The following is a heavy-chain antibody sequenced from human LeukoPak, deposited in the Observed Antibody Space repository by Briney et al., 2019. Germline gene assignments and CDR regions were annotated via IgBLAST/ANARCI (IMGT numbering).Heavy chain of an antibody. Sequence: ASVKVSCKASGYTFTGYYMHWVRQAPGQGLEWMGWINPSGGSTSYAQKFQGRVTMTRDTSTSTVYMELSSLRSEDTAVYYCARVNPPRGHAFDIWGQGTMVTVSS. CDR2: INPSGGST. D-gene: IGHD1-14*01. J-gene: IGHJ3*02. CDR1: GYTFTGYY. CDR3: ARVNPPRGHAFDI. V-gene: IGHV1-46*01.